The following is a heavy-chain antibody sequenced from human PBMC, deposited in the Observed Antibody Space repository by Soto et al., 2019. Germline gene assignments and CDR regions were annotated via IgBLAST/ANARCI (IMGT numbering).Heavy chain of an antibody. D-gene: IGHD1-26*01. Sequence: GWSLRLSCTSSGFTFSTYAIHLVRQAPGKGLVWVAVISYDGSHKYYADAVKGRFTISRDNAKNTQYLQMNSLRAEDTAVYYCARDRNYFGGRYEGYWGQGTLVTVSS. V-gene: IGHV3-30-3*01. CDR1: GFTFSTYA. CDR3: ARDRNYFGGRYEGY. J-gene: IGHJ4*02. CDR2: ISYDGSHK.